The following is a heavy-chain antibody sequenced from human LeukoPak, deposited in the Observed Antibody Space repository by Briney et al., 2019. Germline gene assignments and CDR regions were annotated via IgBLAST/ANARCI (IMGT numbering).Heavy chain of an antibody. CDR1: GFTFNTYG. D-gene: IGHD3-16*01. Sequence: GGSLRLSCAASGFTFNTYGMHWVRQAPGKGLEWVSVISYDGRNKYYADSVKGRFTISRDNAKNTLHLQMNSLRAEDTAVYYCARGGYDYGGNYYYYGMDVWGQGTTVTVSS. V-gene: IGHV3-30*03. CDR2: ISYDGRNK. J-gene: IGHJ6*02. CDR3: ARGGYDYGGNYYYYGMDV.